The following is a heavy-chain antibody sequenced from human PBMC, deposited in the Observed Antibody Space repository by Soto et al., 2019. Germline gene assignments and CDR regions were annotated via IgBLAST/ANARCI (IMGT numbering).Heavy chain of an antibody. V-gene: IGHV4-34*01. J-gene: IGHJ4*02. CDR1: GGSFSGYI. Sequence: SEALSLTCAVSGGSFSGYIWTWFRQALEKGLQWIGQINHSGSSIYNPSLKNRVTISTMSNNKFSLELSSVTAADTAVYYCTKGLFSGSSYSGSWYYFDSWGQGTMVTGSS. CDR3: TKGLFSGSSYSGSWYYFDS. D-gene: IGHD1-26*01. CDR2: INHSGSS.